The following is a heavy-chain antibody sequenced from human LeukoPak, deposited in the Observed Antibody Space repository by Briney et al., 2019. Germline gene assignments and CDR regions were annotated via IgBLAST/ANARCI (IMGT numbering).Heavy chain of an antibody. Sequence: PSETLSLTCTVSGGSISSSSYYWGWIRQPPGKGLEWIGSIYYSGSTYYNPSLKSRVTISVDTSKNQFSLKLSSVTAADTAVYYCAREGYDSRTWFDPWGQGTLVTVSS. CDR2: IYYSGST. V-gene: IGHV4-39*07. D-gene: IGHD3-22*01. CDR3: AREGYDSRTWFDP. CDR1: GGSISSSSYY. J-gene: IGHJ5*02.